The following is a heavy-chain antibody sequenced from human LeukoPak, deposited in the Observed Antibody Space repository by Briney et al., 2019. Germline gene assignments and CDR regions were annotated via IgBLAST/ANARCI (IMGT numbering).Heavy chain of an antibody. CDR1: GGSISSYY. V-gene: IGHV4-59*01. Sequence: SETLSLTCTVSGGSISSYYWSWIRQPPGKGLEWIGYIYYSGSTNYNPSLKSRVTISVDTSKNQFSLKLSSVTAADTAVYYCARIYCGGDCRGYYYHYYMDVWGKGTTATISS. J-gene: IGHJ6*03. D-gene: IGHD2-21*02. CDR2: IYYSGST. CDR3: ARIYCGGDCRGYYYHYYMDV.